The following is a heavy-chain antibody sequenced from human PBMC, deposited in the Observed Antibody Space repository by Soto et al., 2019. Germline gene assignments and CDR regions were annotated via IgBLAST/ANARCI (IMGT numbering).Heavy chain of an antibody. Sequence: QVQLVQSGAEVKNPGAPVTVSCGAPGYTFTSYYIHWVQQAPGQGFEWMAIINPNGGSTNYAQRFQGRVTVTRDTSTSIVYMELSSLRSEDTAVYYCSRGLGSGDYWGQGTLVTVSS. CDR3: SRGLGSGDY. D-gene: IGHD3-10*01. J-gene: IGHJ4*02. V-gene: IGHV1-46*03. CDR1: GYTFTSYY. CDR2: INPNGGST.